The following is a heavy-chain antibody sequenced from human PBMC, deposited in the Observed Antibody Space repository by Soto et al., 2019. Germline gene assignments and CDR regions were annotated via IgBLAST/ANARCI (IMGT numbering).Heavy chain of an antibody. CDR2: ISTYTGNT. D-gene: IGHD3-10*01. V-gene: IGHV1-18*01. J-gene: IGHJ6*02. Sequence: QVHRVQSGAEVKKPGASVKVSCKASGYTFTNYDINWVRQAPGQGLEWMGWISTYTGNTNYAQKLQGRVTMTTDTSTSIAYMELRSLSSDDTAVYYCARGYYYGSGRPTPGGMDVWGQGTTVTVSS. CDR1: GYTFTNYD. CDR3: ARGYYYGSGRPTPGGMDV.